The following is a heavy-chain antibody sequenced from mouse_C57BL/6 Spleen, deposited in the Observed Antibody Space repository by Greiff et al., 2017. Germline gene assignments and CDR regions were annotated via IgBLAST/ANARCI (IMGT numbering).Heavy chain of an antibody. CDR1: GFTFSDYG. J-gene: IGHJ3*01. CDR2: ISSGSSTI. D-gene: IGHD1-1*01. CDR3: ARSSAVVAEDWFAY. V-gene: IGHV5-17*01. Sequence: EVKLVESGGGLVKPGGSLKLSCAASGFTFSDYGMHWVRQAPEKGLEWVAYISSGSSTIYYADTVKGRFTISRDNAKNTLFLQMTSLRSEDTAMYYCARSSAVVAEDWFAYWGQGTLVTVSA.